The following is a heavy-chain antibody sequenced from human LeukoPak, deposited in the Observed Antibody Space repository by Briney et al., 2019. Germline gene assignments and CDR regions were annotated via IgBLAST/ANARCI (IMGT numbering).Heavy chain of an antibody. CDR2: INMYTANP. V-gene: IGHV7-4-1*02. CDR1: GYTFTRYA. J-gene: IGHJ4*02. CDR3: ARHDNDDDFDY. D-gene: IGHD3-16*01. Sequence: GASVKVSCKASGYTFTRYAINWLQQAPGQGLEWVGWINMYTANPAYAQGFTERFVFSLDTSVTTAYLQVSNLKTEDTAVYYCARHDNDDDFDYWGQGTLVTVSS.